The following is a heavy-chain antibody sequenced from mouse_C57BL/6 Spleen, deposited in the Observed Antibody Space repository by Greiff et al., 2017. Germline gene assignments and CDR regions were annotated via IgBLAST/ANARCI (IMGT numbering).Heavy chain of an antibody. D-gene: IGHD1-1*01. CDR2: IYPRSGNT. Sequence: VQLQQSGAELARPGASVKLSCKASGYTFTSYGISWVKQRTGQGLEWIGEIYPRSGNTYYNEKFKGKATLTADKSSSTASMELRSLTSEDSAVYFCARRGGYYGRGYFDVWGTGTTVTVSS. J-gene: IGHJ1*03. CDR1: GYTFTSYG. V-gene: IGHV1-81*01. CDR3: ARRGGYYGRGYFDV.